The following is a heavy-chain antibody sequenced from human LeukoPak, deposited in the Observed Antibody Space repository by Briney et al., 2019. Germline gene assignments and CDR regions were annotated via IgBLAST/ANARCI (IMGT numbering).Heavy chain of an antibody. CDR3: ARASEDYYYYYMDV. Sequence: SETLSLTCAVYGGSFSGYYWSWIRQPPGEGLEWIGKINHSGSTNYNPSLKSRVTISVDTSKNQFSLKLSSVTAADTAVYYCARASEDYYYYYMDVWGKGTTVTISS. J-gene: IGHJ6*03. CDR2: INHSGST. CDR1: GGSFSGYY. V-gene: IGHV4-34*01. D-gene: IGHD1-14*01.